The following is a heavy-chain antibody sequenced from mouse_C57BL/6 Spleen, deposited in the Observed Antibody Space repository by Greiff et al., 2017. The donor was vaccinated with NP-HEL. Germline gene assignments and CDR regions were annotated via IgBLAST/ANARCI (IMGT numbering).Heavy chain of an antibody. Sequence: VKLQESGAELVKPGASVKISCKASGYAFSSYWMNWVKQRPGKGLEWIGQIYPGDGDTNYNGKFKGKATLTADKSSSTAYMQLSGLTSEDSAVYFCARRDWDGEADYWGQGTTLTVSS. CDR2: IYPGDGDT. V-gene: IGHV1-80*01. D-gene: IGHD4-1*01. CDR3: ARRDWDGEADY. J-gene: IGHJ2*01. CDR1: GYAFSSYW.